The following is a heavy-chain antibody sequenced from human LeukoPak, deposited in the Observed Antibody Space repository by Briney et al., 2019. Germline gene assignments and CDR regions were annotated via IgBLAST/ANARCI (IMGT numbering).Heavy chain of an antibody. CDR1: GYTFTGYY. J-gene: IGHJ4*02. V-gene: IGHV1-2*02. Sequence: ASVKVSCKTSGYTFTGYYMHWVRQAPGQGLEWMGWINPNSGGTNYAQKFQGRVTMTRDMSISTAYMELSRLRSDDTAVYYCARVGQGGYSYGYDYWGQGTLVTVSS. D-gene: IGHD5-18*01. CDR3: ARVGQGGYSYGYDY. CDR2: INPNSGGT.